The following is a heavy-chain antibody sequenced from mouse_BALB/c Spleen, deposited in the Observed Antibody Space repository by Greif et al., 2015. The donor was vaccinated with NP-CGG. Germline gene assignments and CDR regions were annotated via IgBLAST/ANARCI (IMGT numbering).Heavy chain of an antibody. CDR3: ARKGTTVVDYFDY. J-gene: IGHJ2*01. CDR1: GYTFTSYW. D-gene: IGHD1-1*01. CDR2: INPSTGYT. V-gene: IGHV1-7*01. Sequence: QVQLQQSGAELAKPGASVKMPCKASGYTFTSYWMHWVKQRPGQGLEWIGYINPSTGYTEYNQKFKDKATLTADKSSSTAYMQLSSLTSEDSAVYYCARKGTTVVDYFDYWGQGTTLTVSS.